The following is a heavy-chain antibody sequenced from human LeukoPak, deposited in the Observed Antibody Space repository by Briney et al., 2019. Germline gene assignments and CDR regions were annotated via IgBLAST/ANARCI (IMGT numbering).Heavy chain of an antibody. J-gene: IGHJ4*02. CDR1: GFTFSSYG. Sequence: GGSLRLSCAASGFTFSSYGMHWVRQTPGKGLEWVAFIRYDGSNKYYADSVKGRFTISRDNSKNTLYLQMNSLRAEDTAVYYCAPRYSSSSGGLDYWGQGTLVTVSS. CDR2: IRYDGSNK. D-gene: IGHD6-6*01. CDR3: APRYSSSSGGLDY. V-gene: IGHV3-30*02.